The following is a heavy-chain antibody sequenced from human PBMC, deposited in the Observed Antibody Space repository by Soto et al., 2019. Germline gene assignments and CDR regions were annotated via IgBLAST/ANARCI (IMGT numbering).Heavy chain of an antibody. CDR1: GGSISSGDYY. J-gene: IGHJ3*02. D-gene: IGHD3-16*01. CDR2: IYYRGST. V-gene: IGHV4-30-4*01. Sequence: SETLSLTCTVSGGSISSGDYYWSWIRQPPGKGLEWIGNIYYRGSTYYNPSLTSRVSISVDTSKNQFSLKLSSVTAADTAVYYCARVMGGRITVGVVIYDAFDIWGQGTMVTVSS. CDR3: ARVMGGRITVGVVIYDAFDI.